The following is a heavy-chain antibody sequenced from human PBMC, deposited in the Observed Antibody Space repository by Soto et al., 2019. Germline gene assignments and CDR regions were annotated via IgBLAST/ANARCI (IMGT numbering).Heavy chain of an antibody. Sequence: SETLSLTCIVSGGSITSYYWSWIRQPAGKGLEWIGRISAGGTTNYNPSLRSRVTMSLDTSKNHFSLNLTSVTAADTAVYYCARDLLRGGGYYNWFDPWGQGTLVTVSS. J-gene: IGHJ5*02. D-gene: IGHD2-21*02. CDR2: ISAGGTT. CDR3: ARDLLRGGGYYNWFDP. V-gene: IGHV4-4*07. CDR1: GGSITSYY.